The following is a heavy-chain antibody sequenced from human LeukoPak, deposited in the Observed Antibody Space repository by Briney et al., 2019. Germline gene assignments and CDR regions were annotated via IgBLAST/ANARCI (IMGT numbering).Heavy chain of an antibody. D-gene: IGHD3-3*01. CDR2: IIPIFGTS. Sequence: ASVKVSCKASGGTFSSYAMSWVRQAPGQGLEWMGGIIPIFGTSNYAQKFQGRVTITADESTSTAYMELSSLRSEDTAVYYCARDRDFWSGQTDDAFDIWGQGTMVTVSS. CDR1: GGTFSSYA. CDR3: ARDRDFWSGQTDDAFDI. V-gene: IGHV1-69*13. J-gene: IGHJ3*02.